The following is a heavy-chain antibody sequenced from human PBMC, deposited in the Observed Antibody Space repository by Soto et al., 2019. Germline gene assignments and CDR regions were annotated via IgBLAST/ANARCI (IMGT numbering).Heavy chain of an antibody. J-gene: IGHJ6*02. D-gene: IGHD4-17*01. V-gene: IGHV1-69*13. Sequence: GASVKVSCKASGGTFSRYAISWVRRAPGQGLEWIGGFIPIYGTRNYAQKFQGRVTITADESTSTAYMELSSLRSEDTAVYYCARAERPYGDYGNYYYAMAVWDQGTSVTVSS. CDR2: FIPIYGTR. CDR3: ARAERPYGDYGNYYYAMAV. CDR1: GGTFSRYA.